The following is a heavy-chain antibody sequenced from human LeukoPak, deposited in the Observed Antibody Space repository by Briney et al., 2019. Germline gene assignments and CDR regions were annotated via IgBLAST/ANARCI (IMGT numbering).Heavy chain of an antibody. V-gene: IGHV4-4*07. CDR1: GGSISSYY. D-gene: IGHD6-19*01. CDR2: IYTSGST. Sequence: PSQTLSLTCTVSGGSISSYYWSWLRQPAGKGLEWIGRIYTSGSTSYNPSLKSRVTLSVDTSKDQSSLKLNSVTAADTAVYYCARAVAAPHYFDYWGQGTLVTVSS. CDR3: ARAVAAPHYFDY. J-gene: IGHJ4*02.